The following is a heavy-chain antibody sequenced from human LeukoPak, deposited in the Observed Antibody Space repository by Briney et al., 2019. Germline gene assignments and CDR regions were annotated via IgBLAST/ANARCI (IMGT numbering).Heavy chain of an antibody. V-gene: IGHV1-46*01. CDR1: GYTFTSYY. D-gene: IGHD3-9*01. CDR3: VSHFDWFRY. CDR2: INPSGGST. J-gene: IGHJ4*02. Sequence: ASVKVSCKASGYTFTSYYMHWVRQAPGQGLEWMGVINPSGGSTTYAQKFQGRVTMTRDTSTSTVYMELSSLRSEDTAVFYCVSHFDWFRYWGQGTLVTVSS.